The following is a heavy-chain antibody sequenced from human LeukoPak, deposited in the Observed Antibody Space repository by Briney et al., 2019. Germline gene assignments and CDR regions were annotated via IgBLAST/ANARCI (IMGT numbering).Heavy chain of an antibody. Sequence: SDTLSLTCTLSGGSNSSGGYYWSWLRQHPGKGLEWIGYIYYSGSTYYNPSLKSRVTISVDTSKNQFSLKLSSVTAADTAVYYCARERDAFDIWGQGTMVTVSS. CDR3: ARERDAFDI. CDR1: GGSNSSGGYY. J-gene: IGHJ3*02. V-gene: IGHV4-31*03. CDR2: IYYSGST.